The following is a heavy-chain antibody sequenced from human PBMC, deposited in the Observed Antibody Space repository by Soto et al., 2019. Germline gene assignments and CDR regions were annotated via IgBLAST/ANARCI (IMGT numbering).Heavy chain of an antibody. CDR2: VYHTGRT. V-gene: IGHV4-61*08. Sequence: SETLSLTCTVSGGSFKSGGYSWSWIRQPPGKGLEWIGYVYHTGRTSYNPSLKSRVSISMDTPKNQFSLNLDSVTAADTAVYFCARDFAYFDSWGQGTLVTVSS. CDR1: GGSFKSGGYS. D-gene: IGHD3-3*01. CDR3: ARDFAYFDS. J-gene: IGHJ4*02.